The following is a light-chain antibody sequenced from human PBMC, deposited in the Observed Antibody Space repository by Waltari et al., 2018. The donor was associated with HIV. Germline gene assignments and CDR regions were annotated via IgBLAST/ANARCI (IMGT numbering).Light chain of an antibody. CDR1: SSHIGAGYD. CDR3: QSYDSSLSGWV. V-gene: IGLV1-40*01. Sequence: QSVLTQPPSVSGAPGQRVTISCTGSSSHIGAGYDVTWYQQLPGTAPKLLIYGNSNRPSGVPDRFSGSKSGTSASLAITGLQAEDEADYYCQSYDSSLSGWVFGGGTKLTVL. CDR2: GNS. J-gene: IGLJ3*02.